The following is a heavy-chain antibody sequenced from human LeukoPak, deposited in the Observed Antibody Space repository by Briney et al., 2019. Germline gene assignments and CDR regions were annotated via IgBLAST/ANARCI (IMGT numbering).Heavy chain of an antibody. D-gene: IGHD6-19*01. CDR3: ARVGTRMTGYSSGWYSFDY. Sequence: ASVKVSCKASGYTFTGYYMHWVRQAPGQGLEWMGRINPNSGGTNYAQKFQGRVTMTRDTSISTAYMELSRPRSDDTAVYYCARVGTRMTGYSSGWYSFDYWGQGTLVTVSS. V-gene: IGHV1-2*06. CDR1: GYTFTGYY. J-gene: IGHJ4*02. CDR2: INPNSGGT.